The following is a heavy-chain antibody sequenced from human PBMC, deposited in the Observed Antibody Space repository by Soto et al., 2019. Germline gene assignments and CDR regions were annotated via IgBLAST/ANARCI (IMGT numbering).Heavy chain of an antibody. CDR2: IYSSGSP. V-gene: IGHV4-59*01. D-gene: IGHD2-2*01. Sequence: SETLSLTCNVSGGSISSYYWNWIRQPPQKGLEWIGYIYSSGSPSYNPSLKSRVTISVDTSKNQFSLKLSSVTAADTAVYFCAVYCSSNNCPDSWGQGTLVTVSS. CDR3: AVYCSSNNCPDS. J-gene: IGHJ5*01. CDR1: GGSISSYY.